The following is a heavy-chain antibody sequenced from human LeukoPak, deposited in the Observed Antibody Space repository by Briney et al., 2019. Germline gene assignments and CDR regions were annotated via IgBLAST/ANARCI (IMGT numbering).Heavy chain of an antibody. D-gene: IGHD3-22*01. CDR3: ARPYYYDSRIDP. J-gene: IGHJ5*02. CDR1: GGSISSGDYY. Sequence: PSETLSLTCTVSGGSISSGDYYWSWLRQPPGKGLEWVAYMYYSGSNYYNPSLKSRVTMSADTSKNQFSLKLSSVTAADTAVYYCARPYYYDSRIDPWGQGTLVTVSS. V-gene: IGHV4-30-4*01. CDR2: MYYSGSN.